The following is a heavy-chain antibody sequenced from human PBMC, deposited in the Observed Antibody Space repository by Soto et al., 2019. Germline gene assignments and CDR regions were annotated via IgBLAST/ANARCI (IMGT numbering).Heavy chain of an antibody. V-gene: IGHV3-7*05. CDR2: VKQDGSEI. J-gene: IGHJ4*02. CDR3: ARDPGISSGWYYFDY. Sequence: EVHLVESGGGLVQSGGSLRLSCAASGCTLSNHWMTWVRQAPGKGLEWVASVKQDGSEIYYGDSVKGRFTISRVNAKNSLFLQLNSLRAEDTAMYYCARDPGISSGWYYFDYWGQGTLVTVSS. CDR1: GCTLSNHW. D-gene: IGHD6-19*01.